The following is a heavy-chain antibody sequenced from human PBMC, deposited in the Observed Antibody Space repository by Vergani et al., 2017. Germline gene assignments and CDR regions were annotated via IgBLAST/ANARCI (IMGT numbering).Heavy chain of an antibody. D-gene: IGHD3-9*01. Sequence: QVQLVESGGGVVQPGRSLRLSCAASGFTFSSYGMHWVRQAPGKGLEWVAVISYDGSNKYYADSVKGRFTISRDNSKNTLYLQMNSLRAEDTAVYYCARDPSYYDILTGQPYFDYWGQGTLVTVSS. CDR2: ISYDGSNK. CDR1: GFTFSSYG. V-gene: IGHV3-30*03. CDR3: ARDPSYYDILTGQPYFDY. J-gene: IGHJ4*02.